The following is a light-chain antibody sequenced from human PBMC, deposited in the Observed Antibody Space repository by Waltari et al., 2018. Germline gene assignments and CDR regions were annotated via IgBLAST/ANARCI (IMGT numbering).Light chain of an antibody. CDR2: KAF. J-gene: IGKJ2*01. CDR1: QSILTW. Sequence: DTQMTQSPSTLSAPVGDRATITSRASQSILTWLAWYQQKPGKAPRLLIYKAFNLESGVPGRFSGSASGTEFNLTISSLQPDDSATYYCQQYHDYSAFGQGTKLEIK. V-gene: IGKV1-5*03. CDR3: QQYHDYSA.